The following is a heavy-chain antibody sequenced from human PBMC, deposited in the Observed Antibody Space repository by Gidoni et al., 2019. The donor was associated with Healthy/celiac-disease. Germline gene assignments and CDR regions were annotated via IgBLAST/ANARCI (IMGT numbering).Heavy chain of an antibody. Sequence: QVQLQQWGAGLLKPSETLSLTCAVYGGSFSGYYWSWIRQPPGKGLEWIGEINHSGSTNYNPSLKSRVTISVDTSKNQFSLKLSSVTAADTAVYYCARGWRYYDPRRYFQHWGQGTLVTVSS. D-gene: IGHD3-22*01. CDR3: ARGWRYYDPRRYFQH. J-gene: IGHJ1*01. CDR2: INHSGST. V-gene: IGHV4-34*01. CDR1: GGSFSGYY.